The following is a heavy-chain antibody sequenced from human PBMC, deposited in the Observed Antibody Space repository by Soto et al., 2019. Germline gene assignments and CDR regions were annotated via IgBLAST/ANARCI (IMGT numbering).Heavy chain of an antibody. CDR3: VRLIGNSWLDS. D-gene: IGHD1-26*01. CDR2: MYYSGNA. CDR1: GASISSYY. Sequence: PSETLSLTCTVSGASISSYYWSWIRQSPGKGLEWIGYMYYSGNANYNPSLRSRITISVDTSKNQFSLNLNSVTPDDTAVYYCVRLIGNSWLDSWGQGTLVTVSS. V-gene: IGHV4-59*08. J-gene: IGHJ5*01.